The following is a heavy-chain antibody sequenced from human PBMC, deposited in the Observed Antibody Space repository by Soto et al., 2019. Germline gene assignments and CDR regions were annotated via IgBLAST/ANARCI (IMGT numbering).Heavy chain of an antibody. V-gene: IGHV4-34*01. D-gene: IGHD3-10*01. CDR2: INHSGST. Sequence: ASETLSLTCAVYGGSFSGYYWSWIRQPPGKGLEWIGEINHSGSTNYNPSLKSRVTISVDTSKNQFSLKLSSVTAADTAVYYCARGKGITMVRGVAPYYYYGMDVWGQGTTVTVSS. J-gene: IGHJ6*02. CDR3: ARGKGITMVRGVAPYYYYGMDV. CDR1: GGSFSGYY.